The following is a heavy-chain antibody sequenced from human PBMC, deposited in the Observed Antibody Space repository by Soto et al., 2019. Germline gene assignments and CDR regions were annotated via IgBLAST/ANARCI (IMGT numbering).Heavy chain of an antibody. V-gene: IGHV1-8*01. CDR2: MNPDSGTT. J-gene: IGHJ4*02. D-gene: IGHD3-10*01. Sequence: QVQLVQSGAEVKKPGASVKVSCKASGYTFTSYDINWVRQATGQGLEWMGWMNPDSGTTGYAQKFQGRVTMTRNTSKSTAYMVLSSLRSEDTAVYYCARRRSQYSYGSGSYSPFDSWGQGTLVTVSS. CDR1: GYTFTSYD. CDR3: ARRRSQYSYGSGSYSPFDS.